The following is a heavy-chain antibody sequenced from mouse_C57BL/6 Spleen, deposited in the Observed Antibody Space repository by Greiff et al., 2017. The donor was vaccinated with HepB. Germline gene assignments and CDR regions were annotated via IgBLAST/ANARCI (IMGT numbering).Heavy chain of an antibody. Sequence: VQLQQPGAELVKPGASVKVSCKASGYSFTSYWMHWVKQRPGQGLEWIGRIHPSDSDTNYNQKFKGKATLTVDKSSSTAYMQLSSLTSEDSAVYYCAQAVVPNWYFDVWGTGTTVTVSS. D-gene: IGHD1-1*01. V-gene: IGHV1-74*01. CDR2: IHPSDSDT. CDR1: GYSFTSYW. CDR3: AQAVVPNWYFDV. J-gene: IGHJ1*03.